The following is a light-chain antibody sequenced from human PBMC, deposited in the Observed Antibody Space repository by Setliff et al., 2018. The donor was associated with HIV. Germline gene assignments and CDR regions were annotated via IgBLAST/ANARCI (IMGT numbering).Light chain of an antibody. V-gene: IGLV2-11*01. CDR3: CSYAGGSYV. CDR2: DVT. CDR1: SRDIGYYNY. J-gene: IGLJ1*01. Sequence: SALTQPRSVSGSPGQSVTISCTGTSRDIGYYNYVSWFQQHPDKAPKLMLYDVTKRSSGVPDRFSGSKSGNTASLTISGLQAEDEADYFCCSYAGGSYVFGSGTKVTVL.